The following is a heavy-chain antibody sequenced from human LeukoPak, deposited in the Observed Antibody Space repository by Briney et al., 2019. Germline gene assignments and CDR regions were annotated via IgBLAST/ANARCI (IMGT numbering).Heavy chain of an antibody. CDR1: GFTFGDYA. Sequence: PGRSLRLSCTASGFTFGDYAMSWVRQAPGKGLEWVSSISSSSSYIYYADSVKGRFTISRDNAKNSLYLQMNSLRAEDTAVYYCASMGWAAAGDKGGYFDYWGQGTLVTVSS. CDR2: ISSSSSYI. J-gene: IGHJ4*02. V-gene: IGHV3-21*01. CDR3: ASMGWAAAGDKGGYFDY. D-gene: IGHD6-13*01.